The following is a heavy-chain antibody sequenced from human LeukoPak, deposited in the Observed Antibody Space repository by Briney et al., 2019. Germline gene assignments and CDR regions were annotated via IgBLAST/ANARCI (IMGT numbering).Heavy chain of an antibody. Sequence: PGGSLRLSCVASGFTYSNAWMNWVRHAPGKGLEWVGHIKTKSDGGPTDYAAPVKGRFIISRDDSKNTLYLQMNSLKTEDTAVYYCTTNDAFDIWGQGTMVTVSS. J-gene: IGHJ3*02. CDR2: IKTKSDGGPT. CDR3: TTNDAFDI. V-gene: IGHV3-15*01. CDR1: GFTYSNAW.